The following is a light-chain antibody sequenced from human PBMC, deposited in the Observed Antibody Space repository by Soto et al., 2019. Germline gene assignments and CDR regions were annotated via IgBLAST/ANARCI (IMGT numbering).Light chain of an antibody. CDR2: DAS. Sequence: DIPMTQSPSSLSASIGDRVTITCQASQDISHSLNWYQQRPGKAPELLIYDASNLETGVPSRFSGGGSGTDFTFTISSLQPEDIATYFCQQYDNPPFTFGPGTKVHIK. V-gene: IGKV1-33*01. CDR1: QDISHS. J-gene: IGKJ3*01. CDR3: QQYDNPPFT.